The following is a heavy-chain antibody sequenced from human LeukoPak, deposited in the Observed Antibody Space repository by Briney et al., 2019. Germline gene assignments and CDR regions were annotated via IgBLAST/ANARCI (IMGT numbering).Heavy chain of an antibody. CDR2: INHSGST. CDR3: ARASGGSGSYYSNYYGMDV. V-gene: IGHV4-34*01. D-gene: IGHD3-10*01. Sequence: SETLSLTCAVYGGPFSGYYWSWIRQPPGKGLEWIGEINHSGSTNYNPSLKSRVTISVDTSKNQFSLKLSSVTAADTAVYYCARASGGSGSYYSNYYGMDVWGQGTTVTVSS. CDR1: GGPFSGYY. J-gene: IGHJ6*02.